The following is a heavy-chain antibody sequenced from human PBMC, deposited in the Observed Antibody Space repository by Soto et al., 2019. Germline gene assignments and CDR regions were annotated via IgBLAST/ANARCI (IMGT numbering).Heavy chain of an antibody. Sequence: GGSLRLSCAASGFTFSDYYMSWIRQAPGKGLEWVSYISSSGSTIYYADSVKGRFTISRDNAKNSLYLQMNSLRAEDTAVYYCASYSSSFLFDIWGQGTMVTVSS. J-gene: IGHJ3*02. CDR3: ASYSSSFLFDI. CDR2: ISSSGSTI. V-gene: IGHV3-11*01. CDR1: GFTFSDYY. D-gene: IGHD6-6*01.